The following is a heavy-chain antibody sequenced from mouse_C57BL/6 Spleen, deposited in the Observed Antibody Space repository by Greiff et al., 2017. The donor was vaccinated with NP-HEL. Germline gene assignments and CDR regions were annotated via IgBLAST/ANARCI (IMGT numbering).Heavy chain of an antibody. J-gene: IGHJ1*03. D-gene: IGHD1-1*01. CDR3: ARVYYYACFDV. V-gene: IGHV2-2*01. CDR1: GFSLPSYG. CDR2: IWSGGST. Sequence: VQLQESGPGLVQPSQCLSITCTVSGFSLPSYGVHWVRQSPGKGLEWLGVIWSGGSTDYNAAFISRLSISKDNSKSQVFFKMNSLQADDTAIYYCARVYYYACFDVWGTGTTVTVSS.